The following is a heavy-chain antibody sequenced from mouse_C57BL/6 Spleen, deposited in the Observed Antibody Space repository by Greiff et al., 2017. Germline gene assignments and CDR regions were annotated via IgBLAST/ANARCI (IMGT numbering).Heavy chain of an antibody. CDR1: GYTFTSYW. Sequence: QVQLQQPGAELVKPGASVKMSCKASGYTFTSYWITWVKQRPGQGLEWMGDIYPGSGSTNYNEKFKSKATLTVDTSSSTAYMQLSSLTSEDSAVSYCARGITAIVAPMDYWGQGTSVTVSS. J-gene: IGHJ4*01. V-gene: IGHV1-55*01. CDR2: IYPGSGST. CDR3: ARGITAIVAPMDY. D-gene: IGHD1-1*01.